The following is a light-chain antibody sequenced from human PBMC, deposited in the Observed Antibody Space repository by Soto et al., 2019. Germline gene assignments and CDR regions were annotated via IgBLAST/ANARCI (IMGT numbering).Light chain of an antibody. CDR3: QQYNNWPPIT. CDR2: GAS. CDR1: QSVSSN. V-gene: IGKV3-15*01. J-gene: IGKJ5*01. Sequence: IVMTQSPATLSVSPGERATLSCRASQSVSSNHLAWYQQKPGQAPRLLIYGASTRATGIPARFSGSGSGTEFTLTISSLQSEDFAVYYCQQYNNWPPITFGQGTRLEIK.